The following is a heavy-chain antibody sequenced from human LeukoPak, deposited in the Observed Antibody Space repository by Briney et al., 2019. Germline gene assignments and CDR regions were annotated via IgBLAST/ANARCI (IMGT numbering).Heavy chain of an antibody. CDR2: ISSGSST. CDR3: AKDRDYYGSGSPFDY. V-gene: IGHV3-23*01. CDR1: GFTFSSYA. J-gene: IGHJ4*02. D-gene: IGHD3-10*01. Sequence: GGSLRLSCAASGFTFSSYAMSWVRQAPGKGLEWVSAISSGSSTYYADSVKGRFTISRGNSKNTLYLQMNSLRAEDTAVYYCAKDRDYYGSGSPFDYWGQGTLVTVSS.